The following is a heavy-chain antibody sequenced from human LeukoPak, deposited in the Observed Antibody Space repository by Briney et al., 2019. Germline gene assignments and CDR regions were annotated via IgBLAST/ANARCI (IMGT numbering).Heavy chain of an antibody. J-gene: IGHJ4*02. CDR2: ISSSSSTI. CDR1: GFTFSSYS. D-gene: IGHD3-22*01. CDR3: ARDLVDYYDSSGSFD. Sequence: GGSLRLSCAASGFTFSSYSRNWVRQAPGQGLEWVSYISSSSSTIYYADSVKGRFTISRENAKNSLYLQMNSLRAEDTAVYYCARDLVDYYDSSGSFDGGQGTLVTVSP. V-gene: IGHV3-48*01.